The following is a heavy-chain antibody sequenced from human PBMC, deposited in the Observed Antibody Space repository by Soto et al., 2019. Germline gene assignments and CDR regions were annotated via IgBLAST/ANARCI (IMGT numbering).Heavy chain of an antibody. CDR1: GFTFSSYG. V-gene: IGHV3-33*01. CDR3: ARELYGDYEYYFDY. CDR2: IWYDGSNK. Sequence: GGSLRLSCAASGFTFSSYGMHWVRQAPGKGLEWVAVIWYDGSNKYYADSVKGRFIISRDNSKNTLYLQMNSLRAEDTAVYYCARELYGDYEYYFDYWGQGTLVTVSS. D-gene: IGHD4-17*01. J-gene: IGHJ4*02.